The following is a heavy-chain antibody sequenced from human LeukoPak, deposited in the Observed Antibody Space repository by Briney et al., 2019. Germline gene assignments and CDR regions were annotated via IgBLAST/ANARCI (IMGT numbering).Heavy chain of an antibody. J-gene: IGHJ3*02. CDR2: IYSGGST. CDR3: ARDTPEDDSSGLLAFDI. D-gene: IGHD3-22*01. V-gene: IGHV3-53*01. Sequence: GGSLRLSCAVSGFIVSSNYMSWVRQAPGKGLEWVSVIYSGGSTYYADSVKGRFTISRDNSKNTLYLQMNSLRAEDTAVYYCARDTPEDDSSGLLAFDIWGQGTMVTVSS. CDR1: GFIVSSNY.